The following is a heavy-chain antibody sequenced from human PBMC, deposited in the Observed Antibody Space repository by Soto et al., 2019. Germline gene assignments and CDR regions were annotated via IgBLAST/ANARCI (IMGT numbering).Heavy chain of an antibody. CDR1: GFIFDDYA. Sequence: EVQLVESGGGLVQPGRSLRLSCAASGFIFDDYAMHWVRQAPGKGLGWVSGISWNSSRIGYADSVKGRFTISTDNAKNSLYLQMNSLRAEDTALYYCAKDMTLHWGELSTHAFDIWGQGTMVTVSS. CDR3: AKDMTLHWGELSTHAFDI. V-gene: IGHV3-9*01. D-gene: IGHD3-16*02. J-gene: IGHJ3*02. CDR2: ISWNSSRI.